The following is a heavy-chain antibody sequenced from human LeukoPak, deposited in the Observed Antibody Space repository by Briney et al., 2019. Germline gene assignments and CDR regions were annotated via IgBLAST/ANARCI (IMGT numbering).Heavy chain of an antibody. CDR1: GFTFSHYW. CDR3: AQCSGSCPY. CDR2: INQDASEK. D-gene: IGHD3-10*02. V-gene: IGHV3-7*02. J-gene: IGHJ4*02. Sequence: GGCLRLSCAASGFTFSHYWMSWARQAPGKGLEWVANINQDASEKYYVDSVDGRFTISRVNAKSSVYLEMNSLRVEDTAVYYCAQCSGSCPYWGQGTLVTVSS.